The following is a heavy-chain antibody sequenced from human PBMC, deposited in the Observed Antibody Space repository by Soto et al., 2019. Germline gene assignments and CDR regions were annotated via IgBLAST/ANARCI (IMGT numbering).Heavy chain of an antibody. CDR3: ARDSSEWGMAGRLDY. J-gene: IGHJ4*02. Sequence: VQLGESGGGVVQPGMSLRLSCAASGYTFSSYGIHWVRQAPGKGLEWVAVISYAGSNIYYADSVKGRFTISRDNSKNTLYLHLNSLRAEDTAVYYCARDSSEWGMAGRLDYWDQGTLVTVSS. V-gene: IGHV3-30*03. CDR1: GYTFSSYG. CDR2: ISYAGSNI. D-gene: IGHD6-6*01.